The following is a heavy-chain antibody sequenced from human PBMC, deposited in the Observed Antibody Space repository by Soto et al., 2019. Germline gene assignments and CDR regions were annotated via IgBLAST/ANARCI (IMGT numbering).Heavy chain of an antibody. CDR1: GGSISSGGYY. CDR2: IYYSGST. Sequence: SETLSLTCTVSGGSISSGGYYWSWIRQNPGKGLEWIGYIYYSGSTYNNPSLKSRASISLDTSKNQFSLKLSSVTAADTAVYYCALRALPQCINGVCYKDGFWDYWGQGALVTVSS. CDR3: ALRALPQCINGVCYKDGFWDY. D-gene: IGHD2-8*01. J-gene: IGHJ4*02. V-gene: IGHV4-31*03.